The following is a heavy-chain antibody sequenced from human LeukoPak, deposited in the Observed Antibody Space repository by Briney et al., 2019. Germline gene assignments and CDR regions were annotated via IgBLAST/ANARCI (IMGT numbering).Heavy chain of an antibody. J-gene: IGHJ6*02. CDR3: ARDRYCSSTSCWGDYCYGMDV. Sequence: ASVKVSCKASGYTFTSYAMNWVRQAPGQGLEWMGWINTNTGNPTYAQGFTGRFVFSLDTSVSTAYLQISSLKAEDTAVYYCARDRYCSSTSCWGDYCYGMDVWGQGTTVTVSS. CDR2: INTNTGNP. D-gene: IGHD2-2*01. V-gene: IGHV7-4-1*02. CDR1: GYTFTSYA.